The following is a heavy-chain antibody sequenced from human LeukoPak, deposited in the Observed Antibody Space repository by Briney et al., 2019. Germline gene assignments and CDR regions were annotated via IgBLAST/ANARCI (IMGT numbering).Heavy chain of an antibody. CDR3: ARGLAARRRGYFDY. CDR2: IYYSGST. D-gene: IGHD6-6*01. CDR1: GGSISSSSYY. V-gene: IGHV4-39*01. J-gene: IGHJ4*02. Sequence: SGTLSLTCTVSGGSISSSSYYWGWICQPPGKGLEWIGSIYYSGSTYYNPSLKSRVTISVDTSKNQFSLKLSSVTAADTAVYYCARGLAARRRGYFDYWGQGTLVTVSS.